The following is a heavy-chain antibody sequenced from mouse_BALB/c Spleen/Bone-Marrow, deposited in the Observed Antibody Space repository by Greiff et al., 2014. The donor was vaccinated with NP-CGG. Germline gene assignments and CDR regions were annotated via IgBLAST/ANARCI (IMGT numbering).Heavy chain of an antibody. D-gene: IGHD2-3*01. CDR3: ARALGDGYYYAMDY. CDR2: IDPSDSET. CDR1: GYTFTSYW. Sequence: VQLQQSGAELVKPGAPVKLSCKASGYTFTSYWMNWVKQRPGRGLEWIGRIDPSDSETHYNQKFKDKATLTVDKSSSTAYIQVSSLTSEDSAVYHCARALGDGYYYAMDYWGQGNLSHRLL. J-gene: IGHJ4*01. V-gene: IGHV1-69*02.